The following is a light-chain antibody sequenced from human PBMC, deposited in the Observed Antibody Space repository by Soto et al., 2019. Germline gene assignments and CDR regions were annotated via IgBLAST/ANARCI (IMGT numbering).Light chain of an antibody. CDR3: QHYDSSPLT. J-gene: IGKJ4*01. Sequence: EIVLTQSPGTLSLSPGERATLSCRASQSVSNYLAWYQQKPGQAPRLLIYDASSRATAIPDRFSGSGSGTDFTLTISRLDPEDFAVYYCQHYDSSPLTFGGGTKVDIK. V-gene: IGKV3-20*01. CDR2: DAS. CDR1: QSVSNY.